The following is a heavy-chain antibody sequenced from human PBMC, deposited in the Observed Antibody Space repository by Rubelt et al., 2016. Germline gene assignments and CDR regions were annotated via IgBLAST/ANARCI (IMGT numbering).Heavy chain of an antibody. CDR3: ARGKEGLGVTMMDY. V-gene: IGHV4-34*01. CDR1: GGSFSGYY. D-gene: IGHD3-22*01. J-gene: IGHJ4*02. Sequence: QVQLQQWGAGLLKPSETLSLTCAVYGGSFSGYYWSWIRQPPGKGLEWIGEINHSGSTNYNPSLKRRVTRSVDTSRNQFSRKLSSVTAADTAVYYCARGKEGLGVTMMDYWGQGTLVTVSS. CDR2: INHSGST.